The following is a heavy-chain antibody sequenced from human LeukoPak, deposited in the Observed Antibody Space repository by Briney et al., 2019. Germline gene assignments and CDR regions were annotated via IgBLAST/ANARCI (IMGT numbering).Heavy chain of an antibody. Sequence: ASVKVSCKASGYTFTSYDINWVRQATGQGLEWMGWMNPNSANTGYAQKFQGRVTMTRNISIGTAYMELTSLRSEDTAVYYCASRATKALTGYYKGMDVWGQGTTVTVSS. J-gene: IGHJ6*02. CDR1: GYTFTSYD. CDR2: MNPNSANT. D-gene: IGHD3-9*01. CDR3: ASRATKALTGYYKGMDV. V-gene: IGHV1-8*01.